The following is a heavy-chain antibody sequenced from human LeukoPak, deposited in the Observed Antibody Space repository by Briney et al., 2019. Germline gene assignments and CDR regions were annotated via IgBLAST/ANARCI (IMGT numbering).Heavy chain of an antibody. J-gene: IGHJ4*02. V-gene: IGHV1-3*01. CDR3: ARDIYGSGSIDY. CDR2: INAGNGNT. Sequence: ASVKVSCKASGYTFTSYAMHWVRQAPGQRLEWMGWINAGNGNTKYSQKFQGRVTMTRDTSTSTVYMELSSLRSEDTAVYYCARDIYGSGSIDYWGQGTLVTVSS. D-gene: IGHD3-10*01. CDR1: GYTFTSYA.